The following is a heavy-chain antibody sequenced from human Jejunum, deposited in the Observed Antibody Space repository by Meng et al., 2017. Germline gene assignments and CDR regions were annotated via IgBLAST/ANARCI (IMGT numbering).Heavy chain of an antibody. D-gene: IGHD2-8*01. CDR2: MYPDNSET. CDR3: ASMRYHYGSQDGSDAFDI. J-gene: IGHJ3*02. Sequence: GGSLRLSCEVSGNSIINYWIGWVRQMPGKGLEWMGIMYPDNSETRYSPSFQGQGTMSADKSISTAYLQWSSLKASDTAMYYCASMRYHYGSQDGSDAFDIWGQGTMVTVSS. V-gene: IGHV5-51*01. CDR1: GNSIINYW.